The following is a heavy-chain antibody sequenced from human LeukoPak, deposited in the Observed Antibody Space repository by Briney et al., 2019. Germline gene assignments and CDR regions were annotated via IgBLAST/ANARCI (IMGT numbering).Heavy chain of an antibody. CDR1: GFTLSSYA. J-gene: IGHJ4*02. V-gene: IGHV3-23*01. CDR2: ISGSGGST. CDR3: AEGYSGYDYFDY. Sequence: GGSLRLSCAASGFTLSSYAMSWVRQAPGKGLEWVSAISGSGGSTYYADSVKGRFTISRDNSKNTLYLQMNSLRAEDTAVYYCAEGYSGYDYFDYWGQGTLVTVSS. D-gene: IGHD5-12*01.